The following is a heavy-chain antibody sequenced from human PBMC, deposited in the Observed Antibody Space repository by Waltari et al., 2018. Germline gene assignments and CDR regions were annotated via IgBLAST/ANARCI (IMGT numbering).Heavy chain of an antibody. D-gene: IGHD6-13*01. CDR1: GGSISSYY. V-gene: IGHV4-59*01. CDR2: IYYRGST. Sequence: QVQLQESGPGLVKPSETLSLTCTVSGGSISSYYWSWIRQPPGKGLEWIGYIYYRGSTNYNPSLKSRVTISVDTSKNQFSLKLSSVTAADTAVYYCAGGYSSSWYVLDYYYGMDVWGQGTTVTVSS. CDR3: AGGYSSSWYVLDYYYGMDV. J-gene: IGHJ6*02.